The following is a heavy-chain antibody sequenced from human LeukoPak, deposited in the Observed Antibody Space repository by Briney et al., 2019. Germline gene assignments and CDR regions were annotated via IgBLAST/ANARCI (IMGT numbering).Heavy chain of an antibody. CDR1: GGSVSSGSYY. V-gene: IGHV4-61*01. CDR3: ARGGGVYYYNSNGFFTDY. J-gene: IGHJ4*02. CDR2: IYYSGST. Sequence: SETLSLTCTVSGGSVSSGSYYWSRIRQPPGKGLEWIGYIYYSGSTTYNPSLKSRVTISVDTSKNQFSLKLNSVTAADTAVYYCARGGGVYYYNSNGFFTDYWGQGTLVTVSS. D-gene: IGHD3-22*01.